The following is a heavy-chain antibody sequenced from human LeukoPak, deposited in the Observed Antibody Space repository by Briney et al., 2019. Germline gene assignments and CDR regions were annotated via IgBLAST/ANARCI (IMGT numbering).Heavy chain of an antibody. CDR3: AKDSTVSGSYYGLDI. CDR2: ISSSSSTI. D-gene: IGHD5-12*01. CDR1: GFTFSSYS. J-gene: IGHJ6*02. V-gene: IGHV3-48*02. Sequence: GSLRLSCAASGFTFSSYSMNWVRQAPGKGLEWVSYISSSSSTIYYADSVKGRFTISRDNAKNSLYLQMNSLRDEDTAVYYCAKDSTVSGSYYGLDIWGQGTTVTVSS.